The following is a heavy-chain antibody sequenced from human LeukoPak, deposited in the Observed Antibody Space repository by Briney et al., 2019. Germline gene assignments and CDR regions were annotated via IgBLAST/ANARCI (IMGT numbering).Heavy chain of an antibody. Sequence: GGSLRLSCTASGFAFSLYTMNWVRQARGKGLEWVSSISSSSTYKYYADSVKGRFTISRDNAKNSLYLQMNSLRAEDTAVYYCARDLERITLVRGVIPNWFDPWGQGTLVTVSS. CDR3: ARDLERITLVRGVIPNWFDP. J-gene: IGHJ5*02. D-gene: IGHD3-10*01. CDR1: GFAFSLYT. CDR2: ISSSSTYK. V-gene: IGHV3-21*01.